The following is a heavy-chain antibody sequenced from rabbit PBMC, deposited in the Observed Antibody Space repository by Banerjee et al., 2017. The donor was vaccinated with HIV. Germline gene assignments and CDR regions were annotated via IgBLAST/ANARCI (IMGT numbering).Heavy chain of an antibody. CDR1: GFDLSSYYY. V-gene: IGHV1S40*01. J-gene: IGHJ4*01. CDR2: IYAGSSGST. Sequence: QSLEESGGDLVKPGASLTLTCTASGFDLSSYYYMCWVRQAPGKGLEWIACIYAGSSGSTYYASWAKGRFTISKTSSTTVTLQMTSLTAADTATYFCARGVAGYAGYGYARDLWGPGTLVTV. CDR3: ARGVAGYAGYGYARDL. D-gene: IGHD6-1*01.